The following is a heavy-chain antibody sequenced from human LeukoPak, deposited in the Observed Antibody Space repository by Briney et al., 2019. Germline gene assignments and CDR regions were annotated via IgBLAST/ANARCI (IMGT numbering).Heavy chain of an antibody. Sequence: GGSLRLSCAASGFTFSSYGMHWVRQAPGKGLEWVAVISYDGSNKYYADSVKGRFTISRDNSKNTLYLQMNSLRPEDTAVYYCAKDRGEQWLVTSSDYWGQGTLVTVSS. D-gene: IGHD6-19*01. CDR2: ISYDGSNK. CDR3: AKDRGEQWLVTSSDY. CDR1: GFTFSSYG. J-gene: IGHJ4*02. V-gene: IGHV3-30*18.